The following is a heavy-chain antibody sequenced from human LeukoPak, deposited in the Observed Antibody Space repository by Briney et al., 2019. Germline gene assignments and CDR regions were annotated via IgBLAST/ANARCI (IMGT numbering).Heavy chain of an antibody. CDR3: ANGASRSGYSYGPEAAYYYMDV. V-gene: IGHV3-43*01. D-gene: IGHD5-18*01. CDR1: GFTFDDYT. J-gene: IGHJ6*03. CDR2: ISWDGGST. Sequence: PGGSLRLSCAAPGFTFDDYTMHWVHQAPGKGLEWVSLISWDGGSTYYADSVKGRFTTSRDNSKNSLYLQMNSLRTEDTALYYCANGASRSGYSYGPEAAYYYMDVWGKGTTVTVSS.